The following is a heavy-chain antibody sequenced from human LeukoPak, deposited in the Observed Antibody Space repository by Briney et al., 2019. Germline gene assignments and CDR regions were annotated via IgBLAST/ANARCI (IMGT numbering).Heavy chain of an antibody. CDR2: ISVYNGHT. CDR3: ARGTASVHYYFDN. J-gene: IGHJ4*02. Sequence: ASEKVSCKASGYILTNYGLSWVRQAPGQGLEWMGWISVYNGHTKYAQEFQDRVTMTTNTSTNTAYVELRSLRSDDTAVYYCARGTASVHYYFDNWGQGTQVTVSS. V-gene: IGHV1-18*01. CDR1: GYILTNYG. D-gene: IGHD2-21*02.